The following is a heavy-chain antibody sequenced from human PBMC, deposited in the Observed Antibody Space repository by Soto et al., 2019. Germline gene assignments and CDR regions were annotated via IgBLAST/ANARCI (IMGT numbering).Heavy chain of an antibody. CDR2: IYPGDSDT. J-gene: IGHJ5*02. CDR3: ARVTGIPNVWFDP. V-gene: IGHV5-51*01. D-gene: IGHD2-21*02. CDR1: GYSFTNYW. Sequence: GESLKISCKASGYSFTNYWICWVRQRPGKGLEWMGIIYPGDSDTRYSPSFQGQVTISADKSISTAYLQWSSLEASDTAMYYCARVTGIPNVWFDPWGQGTLVTVSS.